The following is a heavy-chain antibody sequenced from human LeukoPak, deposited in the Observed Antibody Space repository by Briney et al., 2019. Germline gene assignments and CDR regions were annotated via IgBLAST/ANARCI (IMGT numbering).Heavy chain of an antibody. Sequence: ASVKVSCKAFEYSFTGYYMYCLRQAPGQGLEWMGWINPNSGGTKYGQKFQGRIIMTSDTSTSTAYMELSSLRSDDTAVFYCATISVSSSSGFDYWGQGTLVTVSS. CDR1: EYSFTGYY. J-gene: IGHJ4*02. CDR3: ATISVSSSSGFDY. V-gene: IGHV1-2*02. D-gene: IGHD6-6*01. CDR2: INPNSGGT.